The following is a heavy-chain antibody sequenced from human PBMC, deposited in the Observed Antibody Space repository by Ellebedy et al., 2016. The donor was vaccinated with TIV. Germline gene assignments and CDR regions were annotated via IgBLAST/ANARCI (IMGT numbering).Heavy chain of an antibody. CDR2: IVVGSGNT. V-gene: IGHV1-58*02. Sequence: SVKVSCKASGFTFTSSAMQWVRQARGQRLEWIGWIVVGSGNTNYAQKFQERVTITRDMSTSTAYMELSSLRSEDTAVYYCAAPFDCGGDCTVGMDVWGQGTTVTVSS. CDR1: GFTFTSSA. D-gene: IGHD2-21*02. CDR3: AAPFDCGGDCTVGMDV. J-gene: IGHJ6*02.